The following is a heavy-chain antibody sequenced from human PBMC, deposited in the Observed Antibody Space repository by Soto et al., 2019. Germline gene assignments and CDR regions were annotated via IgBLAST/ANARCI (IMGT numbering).Heavy chain of an antibody. D-gene: IGHD5-12*01. V-gene: IGHV1-58*01. Sequence: SVNESCKASGFTFPSSAVQWVRQARGQRLEWIGWIVVGSGNKNYAQKFQERVNITRDMSTSTDYMELSSLRSEDTAVYYCAACGYSDLDQGRYFECWGQGTLVTVSS. CDR3: AACGYSDLDQGRYFEC. J-gene: IGHJ4*02. CDR2: IVVGSGNK. CDR1: GFTFPSSA.